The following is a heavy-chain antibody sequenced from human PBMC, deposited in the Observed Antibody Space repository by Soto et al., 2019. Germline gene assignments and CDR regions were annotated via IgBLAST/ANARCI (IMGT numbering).Heavy chain of an antibody. D-gene: IGHD3-22*01. CDR2: ISYDGSNK. Sequence: PGGSLRLSCAASGFTFSSYGMHWVRQAPGKGLEWVAVISYDGSNKYYADSVKGRFTISRDNAKNSLYLQMNSLRAEDTAVYYCARPLVRYYDSSSYSWGQGTLVTVSS. CDR3: ARPLVRYYDSSSYS. V-gene: IGHV3-30*03. J-gene: IGHJ4*02. CDR1: GFTFSSYG.